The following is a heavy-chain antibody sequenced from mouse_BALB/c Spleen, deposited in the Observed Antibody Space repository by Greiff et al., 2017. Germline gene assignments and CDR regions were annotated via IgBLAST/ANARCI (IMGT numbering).Heavy chain of an antibody. CDR1: GYSITSGYY. CDR3: ASYYYGSDWFAY. Sequence: EVKLMESGPGLVKPSQSLSLTCSVTGYSITSGYYWNWIRQFPGNQLEWMGYISYDGSNNYNPSLKNRISITRDTSKNQFFLKLNSVTTEDTATYYCASYYYGSDWFAYWGQGTLVTVSA. D-gene: IGHD1-1*01. CDR2: ISYDGSN. J-gene: IGHJ3*01. V-gene: IGHV3-6*02.